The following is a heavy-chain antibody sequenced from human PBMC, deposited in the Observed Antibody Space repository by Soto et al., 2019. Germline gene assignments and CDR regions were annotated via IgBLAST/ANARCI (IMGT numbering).Heavy chain of an antibody. D-gene: IGHD3-22*01. J-gene: IGHJ6*02. CDR1: GFTFSSYA. V-gene: IGHV3-23*01. CDR2: ISGSGGST. Sequence: PGGSLRLSCAASGFTFSSYAMSWVRQAPGKGLEWVSAISGSGGSTYYADSVKGRFTISRDNSKNTLYLQMNSLRAEDTAVYYCAKSRSSGYYEGAPYYYYGMDVWGQGTTVTVS. CDR3: AKSRSSGYYEGAPYYYYGMDV.